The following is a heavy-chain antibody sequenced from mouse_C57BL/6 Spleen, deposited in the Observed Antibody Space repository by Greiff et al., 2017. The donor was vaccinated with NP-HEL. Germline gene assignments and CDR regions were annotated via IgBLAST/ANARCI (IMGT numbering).Heavy chain of an antibody. J-gene: IGHJ2*01. V-gene: IGHV5-6*01. CDR1: GFTFSSYG. D-gene: IGHD1-1*01. Sequence: EVQRVESGGDLVKPGGSLKLSCAASGFTFSSYGMSWVRQTPDKRLEWVATISSGGSYTYYPDSVKGRFTISRDNAKNTLYLQMSSLKSEDTAMYYCARQRGITTVVAPFDYWGQGTTLTVSS. CDR2: ISSGGSYT. CDR3: ARQRGITTVVAPFDY.